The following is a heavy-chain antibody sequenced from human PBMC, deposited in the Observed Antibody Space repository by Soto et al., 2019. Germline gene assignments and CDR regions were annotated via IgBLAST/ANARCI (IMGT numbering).Heavy chain of an antibody. CDR2: IKSKTDGGTT. CDR1: GFTFSNAW. V-gene: IGHV3-15*07. Sequence: GGSLRLSSAASGFTFSNAWMNWVRQAPGKGLEWVGRIKSKTDGGTTDYAAPVKGRFTISRDDSKNTLYLQMSSLKTEDTAVYYCTSFYVWGSYRYRAFDIWGQGTMVTVSS. D-gene: IGHD3-16*02. CDR3: TSFYVWGSYRYRAFDI. J-gene: IGHJ3*02.